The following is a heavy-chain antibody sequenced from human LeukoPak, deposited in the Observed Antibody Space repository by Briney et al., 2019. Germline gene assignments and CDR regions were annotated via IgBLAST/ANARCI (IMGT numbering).Heavy chain of an antibody. J-gene: IGHJ4*02. CDR2: ISGSGSNT. CDR3: AKDRRDDVWGNDFED. D-gene: IGHD3-16*01. CDR1: GFTFSSYA. V-gene: IGHV3-23*01. Sequence: GGSLRLSCVASGFTFSSYAMSWVRQAPGKGLEWVSGISGSGSNTYYADSVKGRFTISRDNSKNTMYLQMNSLRAEDTAVYYCAKDRRDDVWGNDFEDWGQGTLVTVSS.